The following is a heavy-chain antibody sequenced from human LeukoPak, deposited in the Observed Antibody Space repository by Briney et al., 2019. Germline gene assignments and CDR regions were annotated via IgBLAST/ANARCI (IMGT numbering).Heavy chain of an antibody. J-gene: IGHJ4*02. D-gene: IGHD4-17*01. Sequence: ASVQVSCKASGYSFSICGITWARQAPGQGLEYLGWISASDGTTNYAQKVQDRVTMTTDTSTSTAYLELRSLRSEDTAVYYCARCGAAVTTHFSHWGQGTLVTVSS. CDR1: GYSFSICG. V-gene: IGHV1-18*01. CDR2: ISASDGTT. CDR3: ARCGAAVTTHFSH.